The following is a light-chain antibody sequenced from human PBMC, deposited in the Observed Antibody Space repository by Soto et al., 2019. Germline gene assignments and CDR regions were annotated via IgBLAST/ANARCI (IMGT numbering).Light chain of an antibody. CDR3: QHYYNYPWT. V-gene: IGKV1-5*03. CDR1: QIISSW. J-gene: IGKJ1*01. CDR2: KAS. Sequence: DIQMAQSPSTLSASVGDRVTITCRASQIISSWLAWYQQKPGKAPKLLIYKASSLQSGVPSRFSGSGSGTEFTLTITTMQTHAFAPYYCQHYYNYPWTFGQGTKVDI.